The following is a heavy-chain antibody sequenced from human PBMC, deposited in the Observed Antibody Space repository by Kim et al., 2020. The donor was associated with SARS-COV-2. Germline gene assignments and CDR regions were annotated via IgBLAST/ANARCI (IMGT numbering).Heavy chain of an antibody. V-gene: IGHV5-51*01. Sequence: RHSPSFQGQVTIPADKSISTAYLQWSSLKASDTAVYYCARHGHFGWLVDYWGQGTLVPVSS. D-gene: IGHD6-19*01. CDR3: ARHGHFGWLVDY. J-gene: IGHJ4*02.